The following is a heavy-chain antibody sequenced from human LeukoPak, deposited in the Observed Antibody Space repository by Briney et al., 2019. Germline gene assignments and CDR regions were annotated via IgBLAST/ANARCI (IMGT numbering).Heavy chain of an antibody. Sequence: GRSLRLSCAASGFTFSSYGMHWVRQAPGTGLEWVGVIWYDGSNKYYADSVKDRFSISRDNSKNKLYLQMNSLRAEDTAVYYCAKDLSGEYYFDYWGQGTLVTVSS. D-gene: IGHD3-10*01. CDR1: GFTFSSYG. CDR2: IWYDGSNK. J-gene: IGHJ4*02. CDR3: AKDLSGEYYFDY. V-gene: IGHV3-33*06.